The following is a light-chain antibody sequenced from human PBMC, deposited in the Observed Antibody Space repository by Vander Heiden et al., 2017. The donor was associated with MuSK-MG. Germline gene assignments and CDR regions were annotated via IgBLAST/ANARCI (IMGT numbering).Light chain of an antibody. Sequence: IVLTQSPVTLSLSPGEGATLSCRASQSVTSSYLAWYRQKPGQAPRLLIYGASSRATGIPDRFSGSGSGTEFTLTISRLEPEDFAVYYCQQYGSSPLTFGGGTKVEIK. V-gene: IGKV3-20*01. CDR1: QSVTSSY. CDR3: QQYGSSPLT. CDR2: GAS. J-gene: IGKJ4*01.